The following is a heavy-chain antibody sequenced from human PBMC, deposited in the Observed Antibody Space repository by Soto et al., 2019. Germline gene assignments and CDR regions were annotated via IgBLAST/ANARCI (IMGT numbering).Heavy chain of an antibody. D-gene: IGHD4-17*01. Sequence: PSETLSLTCAVYGGSFSGYYWSWIRQPPGKGLEWIGEINHSGSTNYNPSLKSRVTISVDTSKNQFSLKLSSVTAADTAVYYCAKNGLTTVVTWFDPWGQGTLVTVSS. CDR3: AKNGLTTVVTWFDP. CDR1: GGSFSGYY. CDR2: INHSGST. V-gene: IGHV4-34*01. J-gene: IGHJ5*02.